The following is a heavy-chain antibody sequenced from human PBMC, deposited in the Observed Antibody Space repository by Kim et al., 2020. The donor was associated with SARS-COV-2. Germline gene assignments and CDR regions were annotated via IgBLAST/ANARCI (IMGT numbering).Heavy chain of an antibody. CDR2: ISGGT. D-gene: IGHD3-22*01. J-gene: IGHJ4*02. CDR1: GFTFSSNA. CDR3: AKDLGDSSGYWGCDY. V-gene: IGHV3-23*01. Sequence: GGSLRLSCAASGFTFSSNAMSWVRQAPGKGLEWVSGISGGTYYADSVKGRFTISRDNSKNTVYVQMNSLRAEDTAVYYCAKDLGDSSGYWGCDYWGQGT.